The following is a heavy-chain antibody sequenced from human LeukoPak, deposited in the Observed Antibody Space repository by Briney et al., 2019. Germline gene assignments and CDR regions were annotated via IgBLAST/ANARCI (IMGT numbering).Heavy chain of an antibody. CDR1: GFTFSSYT. CDR3: ARVLPAALDAFDI. J-gene: IGHJ3*02. CDR2: ISGSGDIT. D-gene: IGHD6-6*01. V-gene: IGHV3-23*01. Sequence: GGSLRLSCAAFGFTFSSYTMTWVRQAPGKGLEWVSVISGSGDITHYADSVKGRFTISRDNSKNTLYLQMNSLRAEDTAVYYCARVLPAALDAFDIWGQGTMVTVSS.